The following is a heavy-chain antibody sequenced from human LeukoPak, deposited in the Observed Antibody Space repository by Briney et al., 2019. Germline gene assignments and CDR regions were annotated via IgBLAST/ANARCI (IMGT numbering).Heavy chain of an antibody. J-gene: IGHJ4*02. V-gene: IGHV4-59*08. Sequence: SETLSLTCTVSGGSISSYQWSWIRQPPGKGLEWIGNIYYSGSTNYNPSLKSRVTISVDTSKTQFSLKLSSVTAADTAVYYCARSYCSGGSCYGDFDYWGQGTLVTVSS. D-gene: IGHD2-15*01. CDR3: ARSYCSGGSCYGDFDY. CDR1: GGSISSYQ. CDR2: IYYSGST.